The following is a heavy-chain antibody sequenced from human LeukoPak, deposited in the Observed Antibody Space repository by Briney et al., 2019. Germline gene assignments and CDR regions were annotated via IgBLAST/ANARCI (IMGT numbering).Heavy chain of an antibody. CDR3: ARGFADFVWGSYPSSY. J-gene: IGHJ4*02. CDR1: GFTFSSYA. V-gene: IGHV3-30-3*01. D-gene: IGHD3-16*02. Sequence: GRSLRLSCAASGFTFSSYAMHWVRQAPGKGLEWVAVISYDGSNKYYADSVKGRFTISRDNSKNTLYLQMNSLRAEDTAVYYCARGFADFVWGSYPSSYWGQGILVTVSS. CDR2: ISYDGSNK.